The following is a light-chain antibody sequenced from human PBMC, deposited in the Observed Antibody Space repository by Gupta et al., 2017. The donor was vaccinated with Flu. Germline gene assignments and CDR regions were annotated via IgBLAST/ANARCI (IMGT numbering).Light chain of an antibody. V-gene: IGKV3-15*01. Sequence: EIVMTQSPATLSVSPGERATLSCRASQSVSSNLAWYQQKPGQAPRLLIYDASTRAIGIPARFSGSGAGTEFTLTISSRQSEDFAVYYCQQYKNWPPLTFGGGTKEEI. CDR3: QQYKNWPPLT. CDR1: QSVSSN. CDR2: DAS. J-gene: IGKJ4*01.